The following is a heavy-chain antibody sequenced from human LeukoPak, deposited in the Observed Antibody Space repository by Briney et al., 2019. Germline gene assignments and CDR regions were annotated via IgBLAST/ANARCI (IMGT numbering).Heavy chain of an antibody. D-gene: IGHD3-22*01. CDR1: GFTFGDYA. V-gene: IGHV3-49*04. CDR2: IRSKAYGGTT. CDR3: TRAWSVMTYYYVSSGYYYFDY. J-gene: IGHJ4*02. Sequence: GGSLRLSCTASGFTFGDYAMSWVRQAPGKGLEWVGFIRSKAYGGTTEYAASVKGRFTISRDDSKSIAYLQMNSLKTEDTAVYYCTRAWSVMTYYYVSSGYYYFDYWGQGTLVTVSS.